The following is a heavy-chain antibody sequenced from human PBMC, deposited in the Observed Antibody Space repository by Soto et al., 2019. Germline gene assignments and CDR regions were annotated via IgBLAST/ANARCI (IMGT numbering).Heavy chain of an antibody. CDR3: AKAVVGFYSSGHSGRMDV. CDR2: ISYDGSNK. CDR1: GFTFSSYG. D-gene: IGHD6-19*01. V-gene: IGHV3-30*18. Sequence: GGSLRLSCAASGFTFSSYGMHWVRQAPGKGLEWVAVISYDGSNKYYADSVKGRFTISRDNSKNTLYLQMNSLRAEDTAVYYCAKAVVGFYSSGHSGRMDVWGQGTTVTVSS. J-gene: IGHJ6*02.